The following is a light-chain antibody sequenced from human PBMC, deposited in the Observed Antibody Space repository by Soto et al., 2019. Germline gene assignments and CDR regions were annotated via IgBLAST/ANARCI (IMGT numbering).Light chain of an antibody. Sequence: DIQMTQSPATLSASVGDRVIIAWRASETSYSWLAWYQQKPGKAPHLLIFDASTLLCGVPSRFSASGSGTEFTLTIRSLQPNAFATYYCQQYASYSTFGQGTKVDIK. V-gene: IGKV1-5*01. CDR3: QQYASYST. CDR1: ETSYSW. J-gene: IGKJ1*01. CDR2: DAS.